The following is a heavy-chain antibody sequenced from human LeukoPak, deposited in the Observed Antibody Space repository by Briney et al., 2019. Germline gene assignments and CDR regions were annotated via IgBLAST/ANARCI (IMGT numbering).Heavy chain of an antibody. CDR2: IYYSGDT. Sequence: TLSSYTMTGIRRPPGKGLEWVGSIYYSGDTYYNPSLKSRVTISVDTSKNQFSLILTSVTAADTAVYYCARQTGAGLFILPGGQGTLVTVSS. D-gene: IGHD3-3*01. J-gene: IGHJ4*02. CDR1: TLSSYT. V-gene: IGHV4-39*01. CDR3: ARQTGAGLFILP.